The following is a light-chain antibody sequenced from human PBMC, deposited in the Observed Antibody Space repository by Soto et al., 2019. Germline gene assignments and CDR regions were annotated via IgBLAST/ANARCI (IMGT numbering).Light chain of an antibody. CDR1: QSINIW. Sequence: IQMNQSPSTLSASVGDRVTITXRASQSINIWLAWYQQKPGRAPKLLIYKASTLESGVPSRFSGSGSGTEFTLTISSLQPEDFATYYCQQLNSYPLSFGGGTKVDIK. CDR3: QQLNSYPLS. V-gene: IGKV1-5*03. CDR2: KAS. J-gene: IGKJ4*01.